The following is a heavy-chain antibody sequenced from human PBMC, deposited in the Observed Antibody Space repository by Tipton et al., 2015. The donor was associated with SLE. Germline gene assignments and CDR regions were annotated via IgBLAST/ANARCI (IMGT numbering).Heavy chain of an antibody. CDR1: GGSIDNHY. CDR2: IYYSGTT. Sequence: LRLSCTVSGGSIDNHYWSWIRQPPGKGLEWIGYIYYSGTTNYNPSLKSRVTILIDTSRTQFSLKLNSVTAADTAVYYCARWGYAEVGYGGIDYWGQGTLVTVSS. CDR3: ARWGYAEVGYGGIDY. J-gene: IGHJ4*02. D-gene: IGHD1-26*01. V-gene: IGHV4-59*11.